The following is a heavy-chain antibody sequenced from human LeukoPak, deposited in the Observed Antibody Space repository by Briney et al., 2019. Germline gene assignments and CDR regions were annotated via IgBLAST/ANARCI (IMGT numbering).Heavy chain of an antibody. V-gene: IGHV3-23*01. D-gene: IGHD5-24*01. Sequence: GSLRLSCAASGFTFSRYAMSWVRQAPGKGLEWVCGISNSGESPYYANSVEGRFTISRDNSKNTLYLEINGLRAEDTAVYYCAKKSRDGYNPFDYVGQGTLVTVSS. CDR2: ISNSGESP. J-gene: IGHJ4*02. CDR3: AKKSRDGYNPFDY. CDR1: GFTFSRYA.